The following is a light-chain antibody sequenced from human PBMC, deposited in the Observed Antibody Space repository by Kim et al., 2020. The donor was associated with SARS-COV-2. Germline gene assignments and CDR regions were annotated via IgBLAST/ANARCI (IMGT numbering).Light chain of an antibody. Sequence: ASGGDRVTITCRASQGISSRLAWYQQEPGQAPKLLIYLASTLQSGVPSRFSGSGSATEFTLTVSSLQPEDFATYYCQQSTSYPITFGGGTKVDIK. CDR1: QGISSR. CDR3: QQSTSYPIT. CDR2: LAS. J-gene: IGKJ4*01. V-gene: IGKV1-9*01.